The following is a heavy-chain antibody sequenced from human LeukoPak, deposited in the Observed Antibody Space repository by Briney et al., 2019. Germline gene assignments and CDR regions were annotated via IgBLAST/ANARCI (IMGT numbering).Heavy chain of an antibody. Sequence: SETLSLTCAVSGYSISSGYYWGWIRQPPGKGREGIGRIYHSGSTYYNPPLKRRVTISVETSKNQFSLTLSSVAAADTALYYCASLRAYCSGGSCYSEYYYYSVDVWGKGTTVTVSS. V-gene: IGHV4-38-2*01. CDR3: ASLRAYCSGGSCYSEYYYYSVDV. J-gene: IGHJ6*03. CDR1: GYSISSGYY. CDR2: IYHSGST. D-gene: IGHD2-15*01.